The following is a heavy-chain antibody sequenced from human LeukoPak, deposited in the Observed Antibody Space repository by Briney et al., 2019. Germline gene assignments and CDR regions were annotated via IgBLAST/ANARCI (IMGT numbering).Heavy chain of an antibody. J-gene: IGHJ3*02. CDR2: ISYSGST. D-gene: IGHD5-18*01. V-gene: IGHV4-59*01. Sequence: PSETLSLTCTISGGSISSYYWSWIRQPPGKGLEWIGYISYSGSTNYNPSLKSRVTISVDTSKNQFSLKLTSVTAADTAVYYCARHGYNFGPAFDIWGQGTMVTVSS. CDR1: GGSISSYY. CDR3: ARHGYNFGPAFDI.